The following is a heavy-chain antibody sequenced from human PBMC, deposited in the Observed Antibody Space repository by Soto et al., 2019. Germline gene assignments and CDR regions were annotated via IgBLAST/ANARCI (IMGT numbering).Heavy chain of an antibody. CDR3: ARVDTGYSRGGGFDV. Sequence: GGSLRLSCEASGFTLSSYWMSWIRQAPGKGLEWVANTRQDGGQSYLVDSVQGRFTISRDNAKNSVYLQMNSLRIEDTAVYYCARVDTGYSRGGGFDVWGQGTMVTVSS. D-gene: IGHD6-25*01. V-gene: IGHV3-7*04. CDR1: GFTLSSYW. CDR2: TRQDGGQS. J-gene: IGHJ3*01.